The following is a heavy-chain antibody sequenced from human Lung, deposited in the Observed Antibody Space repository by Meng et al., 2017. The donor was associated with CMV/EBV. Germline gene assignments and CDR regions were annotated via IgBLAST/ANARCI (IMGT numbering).Heavy chain of an antibody. J-gene: IGHJ1*01. V-gene: IGHV4-4*02. CDR2: IPHRGSS. Sequence: QGQFREAGPALVKPSETLSLTCAVSGASITNHNWWALVRQPPGKGLEWIGEIPHRGSSAYNPSLKSRVSMSIDKSKNQFSLKLTSVTAADTAVYHCLRRSGGSVWGQGTLVTVSS. CDR3: LRRSGGSV. CDR1: GASITNHNW. D-gene: IGHD3-10*01.